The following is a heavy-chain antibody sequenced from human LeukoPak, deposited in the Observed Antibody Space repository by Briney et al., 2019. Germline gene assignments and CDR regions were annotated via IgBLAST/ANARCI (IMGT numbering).Heavy chain of an antibody. Sequence: TSETLSLTCTVSGGSINSGGYYWSWIRQRPGKGLEWIGYIYYSGSANYNPSLKSRVTISVDTSKNQFSLKLSSVTAADTAVYYRARWDYYYSSGNDYWGQGTLVTVSS. CDR2: IYYSGSA. CDR1: GGSINSGGYY. D-gene: IGHD3-22*01. J-gene: IGHJ4*02. V-gene: IGHV4-61*08. CDR3: ARWDYYYSSGNDY.